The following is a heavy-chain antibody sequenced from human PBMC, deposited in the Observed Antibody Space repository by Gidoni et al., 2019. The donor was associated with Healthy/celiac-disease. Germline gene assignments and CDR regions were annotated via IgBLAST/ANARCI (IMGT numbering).Heavy chain of an antibody. J-gene: IGHJ6*02. V-gene: IGHV4-34*01. Sequence: QVQLQQWGAGQLKPSETLSLTGAVYGGSFSGYYWSWIRQPPGKGLEWIGEINHSGSTNYNPSLKSRVTISVDTSKNQFSLKLSSVTAADTAVYYCARVVSSSWYRRGGMDVWGQGTTVTVSS. CDR2: INHSGST. CDR3: ARVVSSSWYRRGGMDV. CDR1: GGSFSGYY. D-gene: IGHD6-13*01.